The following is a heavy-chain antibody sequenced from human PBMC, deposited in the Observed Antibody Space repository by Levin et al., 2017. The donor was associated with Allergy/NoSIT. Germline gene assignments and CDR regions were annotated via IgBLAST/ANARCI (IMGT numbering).Heavy chain of an antibody. V-gene: IGHV3-23*01. CDR1: GFTFSSYA. Sequence: GGSLRLSLTCAASGFTFSSYAMSWVRQAPGEGLEWVSTISDSGDSTYYADSVKGRFTISRDNSKNTLYLQMNSLRAEDTAVYYCAKGQFLVLNEYYFDYWGQGTLVTVSS. CDR3: AKGQFLVLNEYYFDY. CDR2: ISDSGDST. J-gene: IGHJ4*02. D-gene: IGHD3-10*01.